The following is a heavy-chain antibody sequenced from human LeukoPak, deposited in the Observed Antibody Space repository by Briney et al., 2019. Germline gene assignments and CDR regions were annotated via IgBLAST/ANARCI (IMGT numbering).Heavy chain of an antibody. J-gene: IGHJ5*02. V-gene: IGHV4-34*01. CDR3: ARVTMIVVVNWFDP. CDR2: INHSGST. D-gene: IGHD3-22*01. CDR1: GGSFSGYY. Sequence: SSETLSLTCAVYGGSFSGYYWSWIRQPPGKGLEWIGEINHSGSTNYNPSLKSRVTISVDTSKNQFSLKLSSVTAADTAVYYCARVTMIVVVNWFDPWGQGTLVTVSP.